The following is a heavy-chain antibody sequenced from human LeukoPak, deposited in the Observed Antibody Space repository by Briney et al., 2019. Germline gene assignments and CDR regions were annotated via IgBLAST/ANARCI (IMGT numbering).Heavy chain of an antibody. V-gene: IGHV1-8*01. Sequence: ASVKVSCKASGYTVTSYDINWVRQAPGQGLEWRGWMNPNSGNTGCAQELQGRVAMTRDTSISTAYMELSSLISDDTALYYCTRGGTIYDPILEDPFHIWGQATMVTVCS. CDR2: MNPNSGNT. CDR3: TRGGTIYDPILEDPFHI. CDR1: GYTVTSYD. J-gene: IGHJ3*02. D-gene: IGHD1-1*01.